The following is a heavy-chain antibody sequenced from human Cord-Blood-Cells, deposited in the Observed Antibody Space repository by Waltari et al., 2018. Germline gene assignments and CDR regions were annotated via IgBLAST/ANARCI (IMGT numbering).Heavy chain of an antibody. V-gene: IGHV3-73*02. CDR1: AFTFSGPA. Sequence: EVQLVESGGGLVQPGGSLTLTSAASAFTFSGPAMHWVRQASGKGLEWVGRIRSKANSYATAYAASVKGRFTISRDDSKNTAYLQMNSLKTEDTAVYYCTSGYDDYWGQGTLVTVSS. J-gene: IGHJ4*02. CDR2: IRSKANSYAT. D-gene: IGHD5-12*01. CDR3: TSGYDDY.